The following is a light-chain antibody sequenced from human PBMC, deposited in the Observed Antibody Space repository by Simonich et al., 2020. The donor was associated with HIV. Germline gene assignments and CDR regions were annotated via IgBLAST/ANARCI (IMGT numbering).Light chain of an antibody. Sequence: QSALTQPASVSGSPGQSITISCTGTSSDVGVYNYVSWYQQHPGKAPKLMIYDVSHRHSGVSNRFSGSKSGNTASLTISGLQAEDEADYYCSSYTTSNTWVFGGGTKLTVL. J-gene: IGLJ3*02. V-gene: IGLV2-14*03. CDR1: SSDVGVYNY. CDR3: SSYTTSNTWV. CDR2: DVS.